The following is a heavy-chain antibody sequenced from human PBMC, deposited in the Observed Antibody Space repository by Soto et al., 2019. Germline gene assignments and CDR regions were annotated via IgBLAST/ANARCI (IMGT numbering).Heavy chain of an antibody. J-gene: IGHJ4*02. CDR2: IYYGGST. Sequence: NPLETLSLTCTVSGDSISTDYWSWIRQSPGKGLEWIGFIYYGGSTNYNPSLKSRVTISVDTPKNQFSLKLSSVTAADTAVYYCAKNWNWGSLVHWGQGTLVTVSS. CDR3: AKNWNWGSLVH. CDR1: GDSISTDY. V-gene: IGHV4-59*08. D-gene: IGHD7-27*01.